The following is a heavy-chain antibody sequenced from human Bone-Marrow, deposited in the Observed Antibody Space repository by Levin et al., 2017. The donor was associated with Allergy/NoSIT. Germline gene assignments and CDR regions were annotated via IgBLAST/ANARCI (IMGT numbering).Heavy chain of an antibody. CDR1: GNSISGSNSF. D-gene: IGHD5-12*01. Sequence: PSETLSLTCTVSGNSISGSNSFWGWIRQPPGKGLEWIGTISHTGSPYYNPSLKSRVTISIDTSKNQFSLNLASVTAADTAVYFCAKVGNIVVTTELAVGGTFDPWGQGTLVIVSS. J-gene: IGHJ5*02. CDR3: AKVGNIVVTTELAVGGTFDP. CDR2: ISHTGSP. V-gene: IGHV4-39*01.